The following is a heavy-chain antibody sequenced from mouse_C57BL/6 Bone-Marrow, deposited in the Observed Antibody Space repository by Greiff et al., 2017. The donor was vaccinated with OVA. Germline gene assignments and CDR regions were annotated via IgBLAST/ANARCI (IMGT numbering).Heavy chain of an antibody. V-gene: IGHV5-9-1*02. Sequence: EVQVVESGEGLVKPGGSLKLSCAASGFTFSSYAMSWVRQTPEKRLEWVAYISSGGDYIYYADTVKGRFTISRDNARNTLYLQMSSLKSEDTAMYYCTREGGWLLLMDYWGQGTSVTVSS. CDR2: ISSGGDYI. D-gene: IGHD2-3*01. CDR1: GFTFSSYA. J-gene: IGHJ4*01. CDR3: TREGGWLLLMDY.